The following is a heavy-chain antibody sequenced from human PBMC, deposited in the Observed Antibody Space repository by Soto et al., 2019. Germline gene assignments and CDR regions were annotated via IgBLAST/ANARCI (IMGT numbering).Heavy chain of an antibody. J-gene: IGHJ6*02. D-gene: IGHD2-15*01. Sequence: QITLKESGPTLVKPTQTLTLTCTFSGFSLSTSGVGVASIRQPPGKALEWLALIYWDDDKRYRPSLESSLTLTKDTSKNQVVLTMTNMDSVDTATYYCAYLPCSGGSCYWFSFSGMDVWGQGTTVTVSS. CDR3: AYLPCSGGSCYWFSFSGMDV. CDR1: GFSLSTSGVG. V-gene: IGHV2-5*02. CDR2: IYWDDDK.